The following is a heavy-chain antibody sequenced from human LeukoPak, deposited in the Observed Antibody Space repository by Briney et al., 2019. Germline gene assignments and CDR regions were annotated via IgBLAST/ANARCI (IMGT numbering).Heavy chain of an antibody. CDR3: AKDYSSSFDY. V-gene: IGHV3-30*18. CDR1: GFTFSSYG. D-gene: IGHD6-13*01. J-gene: IGHJ4*02. CDR2: ISYDGSNK. Sequence: GRSLRLSCAASGFTFSSYGIHWVRQAPGKGLEWVAVISYDGSNKYSADSVKGRFTISRDNSKNTLYLQMNSLRAEDTAVYYCAKDYSSSFDYWGQGTLVTVSS.